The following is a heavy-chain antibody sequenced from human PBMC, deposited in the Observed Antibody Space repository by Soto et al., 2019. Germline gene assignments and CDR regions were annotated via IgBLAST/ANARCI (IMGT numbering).Heavy chain of an antibody. CDR2: IYWDDDK. CDR3: AHRRSYCSGGSCYSGFDY. CDR1: GFSLSTSGVG. D-gene: IGHD2-15*01. Sequence: QITLKESGPTLVKPTQTLTLTCTFSGFSLSTSGVGVGWIRQPPGKALEWLALIYWDDDKRYSPSLKSRLTITKDTSIHQVVLTMTNMDPVDTATYYCAHRRSYCSGGSCYSGFDYWGQGTLVTVSS. J-gene: IGHJ4*02. V-gene: IGHV2-5*02.